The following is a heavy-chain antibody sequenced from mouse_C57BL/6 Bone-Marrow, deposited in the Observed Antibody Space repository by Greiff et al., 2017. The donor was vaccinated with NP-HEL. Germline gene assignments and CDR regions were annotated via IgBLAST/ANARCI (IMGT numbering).Heavy chain of an antibody. V-gene: IGHV1-52*01. Sequence: VQLQQPGAELVRPGSSVKLSCKASGYTFTSYWMHWVKQRPIQGLEWIGNIDPSASETHYNPKFKDKATLTVDKSSSTAYMQLSSLTSEESAVYYCARGRTYDYDVDVWGTGTTVTVSS. CDR2: IDPSASET. CDR3: ARGRTYDYDVDV. CDR1: GYTFTSYW. D-gene: IGHD2-4*01. J-gene: IGHJ1*03.